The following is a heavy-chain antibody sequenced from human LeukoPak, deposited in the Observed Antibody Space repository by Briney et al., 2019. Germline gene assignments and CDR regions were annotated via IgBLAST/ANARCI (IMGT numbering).Heavy chain of an antibody. CDR2: INSGGDDI. CDR1: GFTFSLYA. J-gene: IGHJ4*02. D-gene: IGHD2-2*01. Sequence: PGGSLRLSCAASGFTFSLYAMNWVRQAPGKGLEWISYINSGGDDIHYAASVRGRFTISRDDDRNTLYLQLSSLRAEDTAVYYCARDTIQPGLIDDWGQGTLVTVSS. CDR3: ARDTIQPGLIDD. V-gene: IGHV3-21*05.